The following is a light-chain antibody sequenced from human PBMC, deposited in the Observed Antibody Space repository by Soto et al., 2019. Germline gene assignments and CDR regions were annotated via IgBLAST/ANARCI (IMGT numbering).Light chain of an antibody. CDR1: SSDVGGYNF. V-gene: IGLV2-8*01. CDR2: EVT. Sequence: QSVLTQPPSASGSPGQSVTISCTGSSSDVGGYNFVSWYQQHPGEAPKLMIYEVTKRPSGVPDRFSGSKSGNTASLTVSGLQAEDEADYYCNSYAGSNNLGVFGGGTKLTVL. CDR3: NSYAGSNNLGV. J-gene: IGLJ2*01.